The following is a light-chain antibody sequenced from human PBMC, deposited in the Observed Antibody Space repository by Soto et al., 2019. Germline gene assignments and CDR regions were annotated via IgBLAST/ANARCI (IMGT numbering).Light chain of an antibody. V-gene: IGLV1-40*01. CDR3: QAYDRSQSGSV. CDR2: GNN. Sequence: QSVLTQPPSVSGAPGQRVTISCAGGTSNIGDYDVHWYKQVPGTAPKLLIYGNNNRPSGVPDRFSGSKSGTSASLAITGLQAEDEADYYWQAYDRSQSGSVFGGGTQLTVL. J-gene: IGLJ2*01. CDR1: TSNIGDYD.